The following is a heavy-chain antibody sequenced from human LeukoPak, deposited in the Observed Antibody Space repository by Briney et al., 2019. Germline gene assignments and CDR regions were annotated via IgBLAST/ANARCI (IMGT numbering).Heavy chain of an antibody. Sequence: GGSLRLSCAASGFTFSSYAMSWVRQAPGKGLEWVSAISGSGGSTYYADSVKGRFTISRDNSKNTLYLQMNSLRAEDTAVYYCAKNGGETYYYYGMDVWGQGTTVTVSS. J-gene: IGHJ6*02. CDR1: GFTFSSYA. CDR3: AKNGGETYYYYGMDV. V-gene: IGHV3-23*01. CDR2: ISGSGGST. D-gene: IGHD4-23*01.